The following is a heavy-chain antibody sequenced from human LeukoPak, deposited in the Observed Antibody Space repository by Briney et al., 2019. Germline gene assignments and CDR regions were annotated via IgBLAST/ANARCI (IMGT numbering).Heavy chain of an antibody. J-gene: IGHJ6*02. Sequence: GGSLRLSCAASGFTFSNYGMHWVRQAPGKGLEWVAFIWYDGSNKYYADSVKGRFTISRDNAKNSLYLQMNSLRAEDTAVYYCARDHGSEETNYCGMDVWGQGTTVTVSS. CDR1: GFTFSNYG. V-gene: IGHV3-33*01. CDR3: ARDHGSEETNYCGMDV. D-gene: IGHD3-10*01. CDR2: IWYDGSNK.